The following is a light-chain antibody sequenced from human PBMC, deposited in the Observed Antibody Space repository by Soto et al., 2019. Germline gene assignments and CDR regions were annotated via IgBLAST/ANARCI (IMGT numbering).Light chain of an antibody. CDR1: QSVGTN. V-gene: IGKV3-11*01. Sequence: ETVLTQSPDTLSLSPGDRATLSCRASQSVGTNLAWFQQKSGQAPRLLIYHASNRVTGVPARFSGSGSGTDFTLTISSLEPEDFAVYYCQQRSNGLTFGGGPKVDIK. J-gene: IGKJ4*01. CDR2: HAS. CDR3: QQRSNGLT.